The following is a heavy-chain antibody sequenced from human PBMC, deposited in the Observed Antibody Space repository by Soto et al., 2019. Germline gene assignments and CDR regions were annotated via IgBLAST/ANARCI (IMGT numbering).Heavy chain of an antibody. Sequence: GGSLRLSCAASGFTFSSYGMHWVRQAPGKGLEWVAVIWYDGSNKYYADSVKGRFTISRDNSKNTLYLQMNSLRAEDTAVYYCARDGYYGSGSYSRRYYYYGMHVWGQGTTVTVSS. D-gene: IGHD3-10*01. CDR2: IWYDGSNK. V-gene: IGHV3-33*01. CDR1: GFTFSSYG. CDR3: ARDGYYGSGSYSRRYYYYGMHV. J-gene: IGHJ6*02.